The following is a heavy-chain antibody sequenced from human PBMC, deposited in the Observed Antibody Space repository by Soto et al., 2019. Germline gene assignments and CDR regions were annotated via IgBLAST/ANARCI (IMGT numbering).Heavy chain of an antibody. CDR3: ARLFCSTSTCDSWFDH. D-gene: IGHD2-15*01. CDR1: GYTFTTFW. Sequence: GESLKISCTGFGYTFTTFWISWVRQMPGKGLEWMGRVDPRDSSVNYNPSFQGRVTISVDKSISTAYLQWGSLKASDTAMYYCARLFCSTSTCDSWFDHWGQGTLVTVSS. V-gene: IGHV5-10-1*01. CDR2: VDPRDSSV. J-gene: IGHJ5*02.